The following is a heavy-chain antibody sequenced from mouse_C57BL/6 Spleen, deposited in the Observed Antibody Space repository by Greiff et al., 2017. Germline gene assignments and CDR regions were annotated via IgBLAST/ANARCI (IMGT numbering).Heavy chain of an antibody. CDR1: GYTFTSYW. J-gene: IGHJ1*03. V-gene: IGHV1-53*01. CDR2: INPSNGGT. CDR3: ARITTVVRYFDV. Sequence: QVQLQQPGTELVKPGASVKLSCKASGYTFTSYWMHWVKQRPGQGLEWIGNINPSNGGTNYNEKFKSKATLTVDKSSRTAYMQLSSLTSEDSAVYYCARITTVVRYFDVGGTGTTVTVSS. D-gene: IGHD1-1*01.